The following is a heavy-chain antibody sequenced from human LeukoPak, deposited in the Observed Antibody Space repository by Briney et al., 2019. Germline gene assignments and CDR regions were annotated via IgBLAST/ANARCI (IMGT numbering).Heavy chain of an antibody. V-gene: IGHV4-59*01. D-gene: IGHD3-10*01. J-gene: IGHJ4*02. Sequence: SETLSLTCTVSGGSISSYYWSWVRQPPGKGLEWIGYMHYSGGTNYNPSLKSRVTISVDTSNNQFSLKLNSVTAADTAVYYCASTVYQAYYYDSGSYGWYFDYWGQGTLVTVSS. CDR2: MHYSGGT. CDR3: ASTVYQAYYYDSGSYGWYFDY. CDR1: GGSISSYY.